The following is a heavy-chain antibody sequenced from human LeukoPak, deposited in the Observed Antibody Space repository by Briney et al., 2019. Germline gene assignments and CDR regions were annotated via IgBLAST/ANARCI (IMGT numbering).Heavy chain of an antibody. V-gene: IGHV3-48*03. J-gene: IGHJ6*02. CDR2: ISSSGSTM. Sequence: GGSLRLSCAASGFTFSSYEMNWVRQAPGKGLEWVSYISSSGSTMYYADSVKGRFTISRDNAKNSLYLQMNSLRAEDTAVYYCARGIAVAGRDYYYGMDVWGQGTTVTVSS. CDR3: ARGIAVAGRDYYYGMDV. CDR1: GFTFSSYE. D-gene: IGHD6-19*01.